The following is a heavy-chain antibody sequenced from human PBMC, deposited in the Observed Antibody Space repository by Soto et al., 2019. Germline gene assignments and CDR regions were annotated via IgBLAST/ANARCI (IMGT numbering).Heavy chain of an antibody. Sequence: EVHLGESGGGLVQPGGSLRVSCVASGFMVDSYGMNWVLQVPGKGLEWVPYISPGGDRIYYAESLKGRITISRDNARNSLSLQMNVLSDEDTAVYYGTKSAESAGRRVDFWGQGTLVALSS. CDR1: GFMVDSYG. CDR2: ISPGGDRI. D-gene: IGHD2-8*01. V-gene: IGHV3-48*02. J-gene: IGHJ4*02. CDR3: TKSAESAGRRVDF.